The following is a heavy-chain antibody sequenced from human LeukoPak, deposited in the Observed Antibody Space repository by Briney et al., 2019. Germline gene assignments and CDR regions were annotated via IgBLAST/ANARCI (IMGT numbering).Heavy chain of an antibody. CDR1: GFTFHDYA. J-gene: IGHJ4*02. CDR2: ITWKSGVI. CDR3: ARDLAWGGSPGY. D-gene: IGHD3-10*01. V-gene: IGHV3-9*01. Sequence: GGSLRLSCAASGFTFHDYAIHWVRQAPGKGLEWVSGITWKSGVIGYADSVKGRFTISRDNAKNTLYLQMNSLRAEDTAVYYCARDLAWGGSPGYWGQGTLVTVSS.